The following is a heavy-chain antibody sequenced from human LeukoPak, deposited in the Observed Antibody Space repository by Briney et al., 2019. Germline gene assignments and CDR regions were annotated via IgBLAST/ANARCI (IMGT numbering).Heavy chain of an antibody. J-gene: IGHJ5*02. CDR3: ARELRLGELSSNNWFDP. D-gene: IGHD3-16*02. CDR1: GYSFTSYN. Sequence: ASVKVSCKTSGYSFTSYNLHWVRQAPGQRLEWMGTIKPSGGNANYAQKFQGRVTMTRDTSTSTVYMELSSLKSEDTAVYYCARELRLGELSSNNWFDPWGQGTLVTVSS. V-gene: IGHV1-46*01. CDR2: IKPSGGNA.